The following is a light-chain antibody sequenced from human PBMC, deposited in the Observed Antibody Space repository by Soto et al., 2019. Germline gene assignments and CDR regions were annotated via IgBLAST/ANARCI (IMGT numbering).Light chain of an antibody. Sequence: QSVLAQPSSASGTPGQGVTISCSGSTSNVGSNYVYCYQQLPGTAPELLIYRNNQRPSGVPDRFSRSKSGTSASLAISGLRSDHEADYFCATWDDSLNGFYVFGTGTKVTVL. CDR1: TSNVGSNY. CDR3: ATWDDSLNGFYV. V-gene: IGLV1-47*01. CDR2: RNN. J-gene: IGLJ1*01.